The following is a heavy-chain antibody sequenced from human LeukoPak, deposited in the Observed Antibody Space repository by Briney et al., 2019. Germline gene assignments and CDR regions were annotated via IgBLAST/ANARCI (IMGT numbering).Heavy chain of an antibody. Sequence: ASVKVSCKASGGTFSSYAISWVRQAPGHGLEWMGRIIPIFGTANYAQKFQGRVTITTDASTSTAYMELSSLRSEDTAVYYCARSIVVVVAATSWFDPWGQGTLVTVSS. CDR2: IIPIFGTA. CDR3: ARSIVVVVAATSWFDP. CDR1: GGTFSSYA. D-gene: IGHD2-15*01. J-gene: IGHJ5*02. V-gene: IGHV1-69*05.